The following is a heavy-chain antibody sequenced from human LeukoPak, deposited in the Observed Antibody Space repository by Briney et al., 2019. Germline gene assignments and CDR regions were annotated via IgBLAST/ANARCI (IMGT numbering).Heavy chain of an antibody. Sequence: PGGSLRLSRAASGFTFSSYWMHWVRQAPGKGLVWVSRINSDGSSTSYADSVKGRFTISRDNAKNTLYLQMNSLRAEATAVYYCAKALFCRSTSCSPPPPYYYYGMDVWGQGTTVTVSS. D-gene: IGHD2-2*01. CDR2: INSDGSST. CDR3: AKALFCRSTSCSPPPPYYYYGMDV. CDR1: GFTFSSYW. J-gene: IGHJ6*02. V-gene: IGHV3-74*01.